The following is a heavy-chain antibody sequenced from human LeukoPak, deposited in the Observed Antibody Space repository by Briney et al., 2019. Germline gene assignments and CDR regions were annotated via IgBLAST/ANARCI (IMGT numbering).Heavy chain of an antibody. V-gene: IGHV1-18*01. Sequence: ASVKVSCKTSGFTFTTYGISWVRQAPGQGLEWMGWISAYNGNTDYAQKFQDRVTMTTDTSTSTAYMELRSLISDDTAVYYCARDRSSSDYWGQGTLVTVSS. J-gene: IGHJ4*02. CDR3: ARDRSSSDY. CDR2: ISAYNGNT. CDR1: GFTFTTYG.